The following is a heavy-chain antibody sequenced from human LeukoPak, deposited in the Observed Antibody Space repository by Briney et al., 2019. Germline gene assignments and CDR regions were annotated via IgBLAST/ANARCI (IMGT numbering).Heavy chain of an antibody. J-gene: IGHJ5*02. V-gene: IGHV1-8*03. CDR2: MNPNSGNT. D-gene: IGHD2-2*01. CDR1: GYTFTSYD. CDR3: ARGYCSSTSCYSGGWFDP. Sequence: ASVKVSCKASGYTFTSYDINWVRQATGQGLEWMGWMNPNSGNTGCAQKFQGRVTITRNTSISTAYMELSSLRSEDTAVYYCARGYCSSTSCYSGGWFDPWGQGTLVTVSS.